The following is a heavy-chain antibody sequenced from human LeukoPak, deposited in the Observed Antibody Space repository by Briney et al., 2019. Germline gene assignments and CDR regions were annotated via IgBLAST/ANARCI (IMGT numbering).Heavy chain of an antibody. J-gene: IGHJ5*02. CDR1: GGSISSYY. V-gene: IGHV4-4*07. D-gene: IGHD1-26*01. CDR3: ARGIPYSGSRRRSRNWFDP. Sequence: KPSETLSLTCTVSGGSISSYYWSWIRQPAGKGLEWIGRIYTSGSTNYNPSLKSRVTMSVDTSKNQFSLKLSSVTAADTAVYYCARGIPYSGSRRRSRNWFDPWGQGTLVTVSS. CDR2: IYTSGST.